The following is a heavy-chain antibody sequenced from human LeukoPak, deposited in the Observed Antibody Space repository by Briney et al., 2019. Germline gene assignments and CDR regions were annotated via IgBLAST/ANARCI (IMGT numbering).Heavy chain of an antibody. D-gene: IGHD1-26*01. V-gene: IGHV4-30-4*01. J-gene: IGHJ4*02. Sequence: SETLSLTCTVSGGSISSGDYYWSWLRQPPGKGLEWIGYIYYSGSAYFNPSLKSRVTISVETSKNQFSLKLSSVTAADTAVYYCARVPVYSGTYFDYWGQGTLVTVSS. CDR1: GGSISSGDYY. CDR3: ARVPVYSGTYFDY. CDR2: IYYSGSA.